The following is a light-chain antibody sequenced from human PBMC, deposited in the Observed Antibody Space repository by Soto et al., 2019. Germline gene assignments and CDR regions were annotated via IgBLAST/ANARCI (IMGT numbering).Light chain of an antibody. CDR3: RQYGRSLGFA. CDR1: QTVTSNF. Sequence: GLTQSPGTLSLSQGERATPSCRAIQTVTSNFLAWYQEKPGQAPRLLIYAASSRATGIPDRFSGSGSGTDFTLTISRLEPEDFAVYYCRQYGRSLGFAFGGGTKV. J-gene: IGKJ4*01. V-gene: IGKV3-20*01. CDR2: AAS.